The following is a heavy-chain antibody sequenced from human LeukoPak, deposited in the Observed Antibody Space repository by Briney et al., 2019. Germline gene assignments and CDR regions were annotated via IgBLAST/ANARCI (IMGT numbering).Heavy chain of an antibody. CDR3: ARERAKSRSGYNAFDI. CDR2: ISSSSSTI. V-gene: IGHV3-48*04. D-gene: IGHD3-3*01. Sequence: QTGGSLRLSCAASGFTFSSYSMNWVRQAPGKGLEWVSYISSSSSTIYYADSVKGRFTISRDNAKNSLYLQMNSLRAEDTAVYYCARERAKSRSGYNAFDIWGQGTTVTVSS. J-gene: IGHJ3*02. CDR1: GFTFSSYS.